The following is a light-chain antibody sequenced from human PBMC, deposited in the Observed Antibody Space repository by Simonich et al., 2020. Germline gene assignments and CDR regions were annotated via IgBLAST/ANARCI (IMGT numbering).Light chain of an antibody. V-gene: IGLV2-14*01. J-gene: IGLJ3*02. CDR1: SRDVGGYNY. CDR3: SSYTSSSTLV. Sequence: QSALTPPASVSGSPGQSITISCTGTSRDVGGYNYVSWYQQHPGKAPKLMIYDVSKRPSGVSNRVSGSKSGNTASLTISGLQAEDEADYYCSSYTSSSTLVFGGGTKLTVL. CDR2: DVS.